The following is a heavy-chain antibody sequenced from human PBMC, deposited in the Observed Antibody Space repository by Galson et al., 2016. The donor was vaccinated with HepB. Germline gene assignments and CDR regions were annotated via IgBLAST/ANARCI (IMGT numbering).Heavy chain of an antibody. Sequence: QSGAEVTKPGESLKISCKGSGYSFTNYWIGWVRQMPGKGLEWLGIIYPGDSDTRYSPSFQGQVTMSAEKSISTAYLHWASLKASDTAMYYCARLNFAGQYGAMDVWGQGTTVTVSS. D-gene: IGHD1-1*01. CDR2: IYPGDSDT. CDR3: ARLNFAGQYGAMDV. V-gene: IGHV5-51*01. J-gene: IGHJ6*02. CDR1: GYSFTNYW.